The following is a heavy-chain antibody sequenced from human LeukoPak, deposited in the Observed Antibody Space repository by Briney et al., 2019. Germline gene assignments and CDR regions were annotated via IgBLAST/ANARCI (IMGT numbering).Heavy chain of an antibody. J-gene: IGHJ4*02. Sequence: GGSLRLSCAASGFTFSSYGMHWVRQAPGKGLEWVAVISYDGSNKYYADSVKGRFTISRDNSKNTLYLQMNSLRAEDTAVYYCAKDVVAAALLDYWGQGTLVTVSS. CDR2: ISYDGSNK. CDR3: AKDVVAAALLDY. D-gene: IGHD2-2*01. V-gene: IGHV3-30*18. CDR1: GFTFSSYG.